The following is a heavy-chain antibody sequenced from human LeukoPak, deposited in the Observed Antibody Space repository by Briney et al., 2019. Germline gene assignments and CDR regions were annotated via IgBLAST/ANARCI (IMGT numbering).Heavy chain of an antibody. CDR2: ISAYNGNT. CDR1: GYTFTSYG. D-gene: IGHD3-22*01. Sequence: ASVKVSCKASGYTFTSYGISWVRQAPGQGLEWMGWISAYNGNTNYAQKFQGRVTITTDESTSTAYMELSSLRSEDTAVYYCAREHLHYYDSSGYSFDYWGQGTLVTVSS. V-gene: IGHV1-18*01. J-gene: IGHJ4*02. CDR3: AREHLHYYDSSGYSFDY.